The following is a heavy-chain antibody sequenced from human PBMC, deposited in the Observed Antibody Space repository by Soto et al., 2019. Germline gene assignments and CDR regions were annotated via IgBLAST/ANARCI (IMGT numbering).Heavy chain of an antibody. J-gene: IGHJ4*02. CDR3: ARDSEAGVRPGYFDY. Sequence: GGSLRLSCAASGFTFSDYYMSWIRQAPGKGLEWVSYISSSGSTIYYADSVKGRFTISRDNAKNSLYLQMNSLRAEDTAVYYCARDSEAGVRPGYFDYWGQGTLVTVSS. V-gene: IGHV3-11*01. CDR1: GFTFSDYY. D-gene: IGHD3-10*01. CDR2: ISSSGSTI.